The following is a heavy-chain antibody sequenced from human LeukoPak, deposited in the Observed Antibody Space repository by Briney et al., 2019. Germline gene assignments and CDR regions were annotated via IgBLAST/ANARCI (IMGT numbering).Heavy chain of an antibody. CDR1: GFTVSSNY. V-gene: IGHV3-53*01. Sequence: GSLRLSCAASGFTVSSNYMSWVRQAPGKGLEWVSVIYSGGSTYYADSVKGRFTISRDNSKNTLYLQMNSLRVEDTAVYYCAKTPRPSGPFDPWGQGTLVTVSS. J-gene: IGHJ5*02. CDR3: AKTPRPSGPFDP. D-gene: IGHD4-23*01. CDR2: IYSGGST.